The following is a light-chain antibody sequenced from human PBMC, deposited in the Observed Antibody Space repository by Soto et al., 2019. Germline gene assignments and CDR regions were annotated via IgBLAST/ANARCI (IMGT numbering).Light chain of an antibody. Sequence: QSALTQPASVSGSPGQSITISCTGTSSDIGAYKYVSWYQQHPGRAPKLMIYEVIHRPSGVSIRFSGSKSGKTASLSISGLQADDEADYYCSSYTSSRTLVFGGGTKVTVL. CDR1: SSDIGAYKY. J-gene: IGLJ2*01. CDR3: SSYTSSRTLV. V-gene: IGLV2-14*01. CDR2: EVI.